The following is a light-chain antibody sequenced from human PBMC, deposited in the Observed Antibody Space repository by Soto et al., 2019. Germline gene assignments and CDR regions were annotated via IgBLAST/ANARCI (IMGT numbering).Light chain of an antibody. J-gene: IGKJ1*01. Sequence: DIQMTQSPSTLSASVGDRVTITCRASQSISSWLAWYKKKPGKAPKLLIYDASSLESGVPSRFSGSGTGTEFTLTISSLQPDDFATYYCQQYNSYSWTFGQGTKVDIK. CDR2: DAS. V-gene: IGKV1-5*01. CDR3: QQYNSYSWT. CDR1: QSISSW.